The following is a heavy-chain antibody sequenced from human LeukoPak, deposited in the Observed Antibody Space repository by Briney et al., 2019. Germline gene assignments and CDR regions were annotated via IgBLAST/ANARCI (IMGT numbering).Heavy chain of an antibody. CDR3: ASSRGRFYWYFDL. Sequence: SETLSLTCTVSGGSISSYYWSWIRQPPGKGLEWIGYTYYSGSTNYNPSLKSRVTISVDTSKNQFSLKLSSVTAADTAVYYCASSRGRFYWYFDLWGRGTLVTVSS. CDR1: GGSISSYY. D-gene: IGHD3-10*01. CDR2: TYYSGST. J-gene: IGHJ2*01. V-gene: IGHV4-59*08.